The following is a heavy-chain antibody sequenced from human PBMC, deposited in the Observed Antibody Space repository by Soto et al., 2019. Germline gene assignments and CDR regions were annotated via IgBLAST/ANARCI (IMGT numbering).Heavy chain of an antibody. CDR3: ATRALEMATIPYFDY. D-gene: IGHD5-12*01. CDR1: GYTFTSYA. CDR2: INAGNGNT. V-gene: IGHV1-3*01. J-gene: IGHJ4*02. Sequence: ASVKVSCKASGYTFTSYAIHWVRQAPGQRLEWMGWINAGNGNTKYYADSVKGRFTISRDNSKNTLYLQMNSLRAEDTAVYYCATRALEMATIPYFDYWGRGTLVTVSS.